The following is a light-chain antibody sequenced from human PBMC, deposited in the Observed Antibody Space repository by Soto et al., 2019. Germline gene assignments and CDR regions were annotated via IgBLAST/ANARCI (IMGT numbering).Light chain of an antibody. CDR1: SSDVGTYNL. J-gene: IGLJ2*01. Sequence: QSALTQPASVSGSPGQSITISCTGTSSDVGTYNLVSWYQQHPGKAPKLMIYEVNKRPSGVSNRFSASKSGNTASLTSSGLQADDEANYFCCSYAGTNTFVIFGGGTKVTGL. CDR2: EVN. V-gene: IGLV2-23*02. CDR3: CSYAGTNTFVI.